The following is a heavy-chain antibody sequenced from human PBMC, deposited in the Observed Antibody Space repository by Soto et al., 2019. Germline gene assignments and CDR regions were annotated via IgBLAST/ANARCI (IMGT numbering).Heavy chain of an antibody. Sequence: ASVKVSCKASGGTFSSYAISWVRQAPGQGLEWMGGIIPIFGTANYAQKFQGRVTITADKSTSTAYMELSSLRSEDTAVYYCEREVAYYARSRYSLLGYADYWGQG. J-gene: IGHJ4*02. CDR3: EREVAYYARSRYSLLGYADY. CDR2: IIPIFGTA. D-gene: IGHD3-22*01. CDR1: GGTFSSYA. V-gene: IGHV1-69*06.